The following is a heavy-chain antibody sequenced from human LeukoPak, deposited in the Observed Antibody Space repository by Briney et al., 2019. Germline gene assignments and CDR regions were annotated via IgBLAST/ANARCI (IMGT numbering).Heavy chain of an antibody. CDR2: ISAYNGNT. CDR1: GYTFTSYG. Sequence: ASVKVSCKASGYTFTSYGISWVRQAPGQGLEWMGWISAYNGNTNYAQKLQGRVTMTTDTSTSTAYMELRSVRSDDTAVYYCARDPPMVRGVIIRYAFDIWGQGTMVTVSS. D-gene: IGHD3-10*01. V-gene: IGHV1-18*01. CDR3: ARDPPMVRGVIIRYAFDI. J-gene: IGHJ3*02.